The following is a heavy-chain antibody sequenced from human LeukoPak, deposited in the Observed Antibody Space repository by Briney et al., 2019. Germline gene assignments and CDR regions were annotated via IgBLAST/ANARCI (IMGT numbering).Heavy chain of an antibody. Sequence: SETLSLTCSVYGGSFSGYYWRWIRQPPRKGLEWIGEINHSGSTNYNPSLKSRVTISVDTSKNQFSLKLSSVTAADTAVYYCARGGHRGYSYGYPAPPVYGMDVWGKGTTVTVSS. CDR2: INHSGST. CDR3: ARGGHRGYSYGYPAPPVYGMDV. D-gene: IGHD5-18*01. CDR1: GGSFSGYY. V-gene: IGHV4-34*01. J-gene: IGHJ6*04.